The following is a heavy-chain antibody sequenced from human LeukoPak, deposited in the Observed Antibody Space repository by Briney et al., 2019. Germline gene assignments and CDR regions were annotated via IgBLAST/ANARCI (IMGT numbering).Heavy chain of an antibody. CDR1: GFTFSSYG. CDR3: ARAGVAYYYDSSGYPYWYYMDV. V-gene: IGHV3-30*02. Sequence: GGSLRLSCAASGFTFSSYGMHWVRQAPGKGLEWVAFIRYDGSNKYYADSVKGRFTISRDNSKNTLYLQMNSLRAEDTAVYYCARAGVAYYYDSSGYPYWYYMDVWGKGTTVTVSS. D-gene: IGHD3-22*01. CDR2: IRYDGSNK. J-gene: IGHJ6*03.